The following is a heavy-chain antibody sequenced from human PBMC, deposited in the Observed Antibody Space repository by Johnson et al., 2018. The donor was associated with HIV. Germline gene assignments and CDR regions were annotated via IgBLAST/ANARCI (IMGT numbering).Heavy chain of an antibody. CDR1: GFTFSSYW. J-gene: IGHJ3*02. D-gene: IGHD1-14*01. CDR3: ARDDRPDGFDI. V-gene: IGHV3-66*01. CDR2: INAGGDT. Sequence: VQLVESGGGLVKPGGSLRLSCAASGFTFSSYWMHWVRQAPGKGLVWVSVINAGGDTYYADSVKGRFTISRDRSKNTVSLQMNSLRVEDTAVYYCARDDRPDGFDIWGQGTMVTVSS.